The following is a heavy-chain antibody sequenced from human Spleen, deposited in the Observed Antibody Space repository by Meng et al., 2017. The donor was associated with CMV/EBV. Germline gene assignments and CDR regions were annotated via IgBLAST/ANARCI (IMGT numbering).Heavy chain of an antibody. D-gene: IGHD1-26*01. CDR3: ARGGSYGDAFDI. V-gene: IGHV3-11*01. CDR2: ISNGGTTI. Sequence: GESLKISCAASGFTFSDYYMSWIRQAPGKGLEWVSYISNGGTTIYYADSVKGRFTISRDNAKNTLYLQMNSLRAEDTAVYYCARGGSYGDAFDIWGQGTMVTVSS. CDR1: GFTFSDYY. J-gene: IGHJ3*02.